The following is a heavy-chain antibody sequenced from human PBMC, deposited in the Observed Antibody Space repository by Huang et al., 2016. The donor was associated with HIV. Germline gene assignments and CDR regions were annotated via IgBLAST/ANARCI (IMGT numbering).Heavy chain of an antibody. Sequence: QVRLQESGPGLVKPSETLSLTCSVSGGSITSHYWSWIRQPPGNGLEWIGSIHSSGSTTYNPSFKSRFTISVDTSKNQFSLKVNSVTAVDTAVYFCARDADYFDSSGLFDHWGQGTLVTVSS. CDR1: GGSITSHY. CDR3: ARDADYFDSSGLFDH. D-gene: IGHD3-22*01. V-gene: IGHV4-59*11. CDR2: IHSSGST. J-gene: IGHJ4*02.